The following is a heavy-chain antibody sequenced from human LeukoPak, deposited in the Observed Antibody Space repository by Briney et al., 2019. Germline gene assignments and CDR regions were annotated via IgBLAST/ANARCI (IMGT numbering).Heavy chain of an antibody. CDR3: ARDNTAYYDFWSGYYSLDY. CDR1: GYTFTGYG. D-gene: IGHD3-3*01. CDR2: ISADNGNT. Sequence: ASVKVSCKTSGYTFTGYGISWVRQAPGQGLEWMGWISADNGNTNYAQKLQGRGTMTTDTSTSTAYMELRSLRSDDTAVYYCARDNTAYYDFWSGYYSLDYWGQGTLVTVSS. V-gene: IGHV1-18*01. J-gene: IGHJ4*02.